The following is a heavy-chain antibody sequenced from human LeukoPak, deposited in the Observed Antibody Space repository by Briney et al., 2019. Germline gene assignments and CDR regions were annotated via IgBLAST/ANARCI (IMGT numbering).Heavy chain of an antibody. CDR3: AKDLRWAVPAAIGNDY. CDR1: GFTFSSYA. D-gene: IGHD2-2*02. Sequence: GGSLRLSCAASGFTFSSYAMSWVRQAPGKGLEWVSAISGSGGSTYYADSVKGRFTISRDNSKNTLYLQMNSLRAEDTAVYYCAKDLRWAVPAAIGNDYWGQGPLVTVSS. J-gene: IGHJ4*02. CDR2: ISGSGGST. V-gene: IGHV3-23*01.